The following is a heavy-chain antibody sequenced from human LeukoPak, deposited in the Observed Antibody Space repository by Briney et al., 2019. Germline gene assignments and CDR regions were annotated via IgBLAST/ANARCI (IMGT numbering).Heavy chain of an antibody. J-gene: IGHJ4*02. CDR1: GFTFSSYG. V-gene: IGHV3-23*01. Sequence: LTGGSLRLSCAASGFTFSSYGMSWVRQAPGKGLEWVSAISGSGGSTYYADSVKGRFTISRDNSKNTLYLQMNSLRAEDTAVYYCAKAVVVVAESGTFDYWGQGTLVTVSS. CDR3: AKAVVVVAESGTFDY. D-gene: IGHD2-15*01. CDR2: ISGSGGST.